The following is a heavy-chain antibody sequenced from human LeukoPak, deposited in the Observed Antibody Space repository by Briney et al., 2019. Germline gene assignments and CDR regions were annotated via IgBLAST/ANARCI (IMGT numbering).Heavy chain of an antibody. J-gene: IGHJ6*03. D-gene: IGHD3-3*01. CDR1: GGTFISYA. CDR2: MNPNSGNT. CDR3: ARRGYDFWGSHYYYYYMDV. Sequence: ASVKVSCKASGGTFISYAISWVRQATGQGLEWMGWMNPNSGNTGYAQKFQGRVTITRNTSISTAYMELSSLRSEDTAVYYCARRGYDFWGSHYYYYYMDVWGKGTTVTVSS. V-gene: IGHV1-8*03.